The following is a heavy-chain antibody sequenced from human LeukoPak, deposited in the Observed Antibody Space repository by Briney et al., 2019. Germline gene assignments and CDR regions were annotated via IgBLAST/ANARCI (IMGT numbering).Heavy chain of an antibody. CDR1: GGSIGRYY. CDR2: IYYSGTT. J-gene: IGHJ4*02. D-gene: IGHD1-26*01. CDR3: ASERIAGGY. V-gene: IGHV4-59*01. Sequence: SETLSLTCTVSGGSIGRYYWNWIRQPPGKGLEWIGYIYYSGTTNYNPSLKSRVTISVDTSKNQFSLKLSSVTAADPAVYYCASERIAGGYWGQGTLVTVSS.